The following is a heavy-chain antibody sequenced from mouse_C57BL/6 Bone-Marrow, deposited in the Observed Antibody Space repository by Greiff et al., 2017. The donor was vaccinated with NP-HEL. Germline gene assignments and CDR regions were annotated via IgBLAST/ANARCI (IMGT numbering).Heavy chain of an antibody. CDR2: IYPRSGNT. Sequence: QVQLQQSGAELARPGASVKLSFQASGYTFTSYGISWVKQRTGQGLEWIGEIYPRSGNTYYNEKFKGKATLTADKSSSTAYMELRSRTSEDSAVYFCASYGNYEAGFGYWGQGKRVTVSA. D-gene: IGHD2-1*01. CDR3: ASYGNYEAGFGY. V-gene: IGHV1-81*01. CDR1: GYTFTSYG. J-gene: IGHJ3*01.